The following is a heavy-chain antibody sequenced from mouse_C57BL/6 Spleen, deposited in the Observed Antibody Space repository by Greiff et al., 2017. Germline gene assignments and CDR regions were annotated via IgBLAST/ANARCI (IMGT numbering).Heavy chain of an antibody. J-gene: IGHJ2*01. V-gene: IGHV1-39*01. Sequence: VQLQEPGPELVKPGASVKISCKASGYSFTSYNMNWVKQSNGQGLEWIGVINPSYGATSYNQKFKGKATLTVDQSSSTAYMQLNSLTSEDSAVYYCARERLAFDYWGQGTTLTVSS. CDR2: INPSYGAT. CDR1: GYSFTSYN. CDR3: ARERLAFDY.